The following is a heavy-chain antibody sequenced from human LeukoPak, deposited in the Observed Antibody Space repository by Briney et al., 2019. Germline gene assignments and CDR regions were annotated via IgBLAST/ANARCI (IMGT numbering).Heavy chain of an antibody. J-gene: IGHJ4*02. CDR2: MNPNSGNT. V-gene: IGHV1-8*01. Sequence: GASVKVPCKASGYTFTSYDINWVRQATGQGLEWMGWMNPNSGNTGYAQKFQGRVTMTRNTSISTAYMELSSLRSEDTAVYYCARGGGVKDYYDSSGYYTGSGESDYWGQGTLVTVSS. D-gene: IGHD3-22*01. CDR1: GYTFTSYD. CDR3: ARGGGVKDYYDSSGYYTGSGESDY.